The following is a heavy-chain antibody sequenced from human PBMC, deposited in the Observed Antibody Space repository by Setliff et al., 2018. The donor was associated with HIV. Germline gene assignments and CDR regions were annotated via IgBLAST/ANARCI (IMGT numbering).Heavy chain of an antibody. CDR2: INHDRTT. V-gene: IGHV4-34*01. J-gene: IGHJ6*03. D-gene: IGHD3-3*01. Sequence: PSETLSLTCAVYGGSFSGYYWSWIRQPPGKGLEWIGEINHDRTTNYNPSLKSRVTISVDTSKNQFSLTLNSVTTADTAVYYCARGSRQLTIFGVVFKTNYCFMDVWGKGTAVTVSS. CDR3: ARGSRQLTIFGVVFKTNYCFMDV. CDR1: GGSFSGYY.